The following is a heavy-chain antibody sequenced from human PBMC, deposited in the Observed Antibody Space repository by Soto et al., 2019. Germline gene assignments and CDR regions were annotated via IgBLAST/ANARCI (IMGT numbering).Heavy chain of an antibody. CDR1: GGSISNYY. J-gene: IGHJ2*01. V-gene: IGHV4-59*01. CDR2: SYYSGST. Sequence: SQTRSLPCTVSGGSISNYYWTWIRQPPGQGLEWIGYSYYSGSTNYNPSLKSRVTISVDTSKNQFSLKLSSVTAADTAVYYCARGRDYGDYVVDWHFELWGRGTLVTVSS. D-gene: IGHD4-17*01. CDR3: ARGRDYGDYVVDWHFEL.